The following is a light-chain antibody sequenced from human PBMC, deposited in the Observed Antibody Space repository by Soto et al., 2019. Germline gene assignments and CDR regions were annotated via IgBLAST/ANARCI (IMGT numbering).Light chain of an antibody. CDR2: ATS. J-gene: IGKJ2*01. CDR3: QQYVSSLGVYT. CDR1: QIVSSTY. Sequence: IVLTQSPGTLSLSPGEGATLSCRASQIVSSTYLAWYQQKPGQAPRLLIHATSSRATGIPDRFSGSGSGTDFTLTISRREPEDFAVYYCQQYVSSLGVYTFGQGTKLEI. V-gene: IGKV3-20*01.